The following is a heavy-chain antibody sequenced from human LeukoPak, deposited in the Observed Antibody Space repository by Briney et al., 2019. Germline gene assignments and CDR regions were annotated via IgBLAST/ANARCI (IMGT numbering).Heavy chain of an antibody. J-gene: IGHJ6*02. CDR3: ARDRGSDWPLYYGLDV. V-gene: IGHV3-48*04. Sequence: GSLRLSCVASGFTFSSYNMNWVRQPPGKGLEWVSYIVGSGTTIYYADSVKGRFTISRDNAKNSLYLQMSSLRAEDTAVYYCARDRGSDWPLYYGLDVWGQGTTVTVSS. D-gene: IGHD3-9*01. CDR2: IVGSGTTI. CDR1: GFTFSSYN.